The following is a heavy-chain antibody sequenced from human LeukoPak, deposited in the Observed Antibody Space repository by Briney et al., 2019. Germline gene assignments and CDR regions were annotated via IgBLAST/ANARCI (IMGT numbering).Heavy chain of an antibody. CDR2: IRYDGSNK. CDR3: AKDSLPPYDFWSGYQDY. J-gene: IGHJ4*02. D-gene: IGHD3-3*01. CDR1: GFTFSSYG. V-gene: IGHV3-30*02. Sequence: GGSLRLSCAASGFTFSSYGMHWVRQAPGKGLEWVAFIRYDGSNKYYADSVKGRFTISRDNSKNTLYLQMNSLRAEDTAVYYCAKDSLPPYDFWSGYQDYWGQGTLVTVSS.